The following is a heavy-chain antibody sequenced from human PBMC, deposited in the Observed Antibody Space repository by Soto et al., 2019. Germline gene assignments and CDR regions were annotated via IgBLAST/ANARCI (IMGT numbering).Heavy chain of an antibody. CDR2: IYYSGST. CDR1: GGSISSYY. Sequence: ETLSLTCTVSGGSISSYYWSWIRQPPGKGLEWIGYIYYSGSTNYNPSLKSRVTISVDRSRNQFSLKLSSVTAADTAMYYCPRVPDYWGQGTLVTVSS. V-gene: IGHV4-59*12. CDR3: PRVPDY. J-gene: IGHJ4*02.